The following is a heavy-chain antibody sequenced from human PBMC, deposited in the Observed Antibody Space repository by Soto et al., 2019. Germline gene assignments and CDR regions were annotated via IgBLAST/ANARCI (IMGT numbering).Heavy chain of an antibody. CDR3: ARVETYGDYEAFVDY. CDR2: ISAYNGNT. J-gene: IGHJ4*02. CDR1: GYTFTSYG. V-gene: IGHV1-18*01. D-gene: IGHD4-17*01. Sequence: ASVKVSCKASGYTFTSYGISWVRQAPGQGLEWMGWISAYNGNTNYAQKLQGRVTMTTDTSTSTAYMELRSLRSDDTAVYYCARVETYGDYEAFVDYWGQGTLVTVSS.